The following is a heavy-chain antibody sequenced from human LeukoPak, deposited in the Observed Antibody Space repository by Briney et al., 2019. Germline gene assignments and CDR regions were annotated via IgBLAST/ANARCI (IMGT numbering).Heavy chain of an antibody. J-gene: IGHJ4*02. CDR3: ARKGPAYYDILTGYPRDVYYFDY. D-gene: IGHD3-9*01. V-gene: IGHV4-59*01. CDR2: IYYSGST. Sequence: SETLSLTCTVSAGSISSYYWSWIRQPPGKGLEWIGYIYYSGSTNYNPSLKSRVTISVDTSKNQFSLKLSSVTAADTAVYYCARKGPAYYDILTGYPRDVYYFDYWGQGTLVTVSS. CDR1: AGSISSYY.